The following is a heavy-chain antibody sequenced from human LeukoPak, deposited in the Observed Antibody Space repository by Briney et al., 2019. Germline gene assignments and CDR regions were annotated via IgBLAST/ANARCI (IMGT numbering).Heavy chain of an antibody. CDR3: ARDGDSYYDSSALVY. V-gene: IGHV4-34*09. J-gene: IGHJ4*02. CDR2: INHSGST. D-gene: IGHD3-22*01. Sequence: PSETLSLTCAVYGGSFSGYYWSWIRQPPGKGLEWIGEINHSGSTYYNPSLKSRVTISVDTSKNQFSLKLSSVTAADTAVYYCARDGDSYYDSSALVYWGQGTLVTVSS. CDR1: GGSFSGYY.